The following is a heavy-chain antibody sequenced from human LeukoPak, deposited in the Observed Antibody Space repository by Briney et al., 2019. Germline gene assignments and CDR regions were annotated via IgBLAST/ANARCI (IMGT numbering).Heavy chain of an antibody. CDR3: ARLGRYYYYGMDV. Sequence: SVKVSCKASGGTFSSYAISWVRQAPGQGLEWVGGIIPIFGTANYAQKFQGRVTITADESTSTAYMELSSLRSEDTAVYYCARLGRYYYYGMDVWGQGTTVTVSS. CDR2: IIPIFGTA. V-gene: IGHV1-69*01. CDR1: GGTFSSYA. D-gene: IGHD7-27*01. J-gene: IGHJ6*02.